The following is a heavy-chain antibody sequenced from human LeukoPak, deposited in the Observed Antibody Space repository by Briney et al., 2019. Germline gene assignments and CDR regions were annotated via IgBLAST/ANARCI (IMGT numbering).Heavy chain of an antibody. J-gene: IGHJ5*02. CDR3: AKDRGTKGTIYNWFDP. CDR2: ISYDGSNK. V-gene: IGHV3-30*18. D-gene: IGHD3-10*01. Sequence: GGSLRLSCAASGFTFSSYGMHWVRQAPGKGLEWVAVISYDGSNKYYADSVKGRFTISRDNSKNTLYLQMNSLRAEDTAVYYCAKDRGTKGTIYNWFDPWGQGTLVTVSS. CDR1: GFTFSSYG.